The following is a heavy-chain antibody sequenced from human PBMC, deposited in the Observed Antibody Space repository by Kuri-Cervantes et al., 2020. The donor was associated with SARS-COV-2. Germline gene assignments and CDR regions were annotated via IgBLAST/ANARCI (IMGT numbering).Heavy chain of an antibody. CDR3: ARHFRHYYDSSGYYHDDY. CDR2: IDPSDSYT. CDR1: GSSFTSYW. D-gene: IGHD3-22*01. V-gene: IGHV5-10-1*01. J-gene: IGHJ4*02. Sequence: GESLKISCKGSGSSFTSYWISWVRQMPGKGLEWMGRIDPSDSYTNYSPSFQGHVTISADKSISTAYLQWSSLKASDTAMYYCARHFRHYYDSSGYYHDDYWGQGTLVTVSS.